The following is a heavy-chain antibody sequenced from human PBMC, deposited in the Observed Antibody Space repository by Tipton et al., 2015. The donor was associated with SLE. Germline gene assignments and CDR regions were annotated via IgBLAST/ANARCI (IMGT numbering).Heavy chain of an antibody. CDR2: IYYSGST. CDR1: GGSISGYY. V-gene: IGHV4-59*08. J-gene: IGHJ4*02. D-gene: IGHD6-19*01. Sequence: TLSLTCTVSGGSISGYYWSWIRQPPGKGLEWIGYIYYSGSTNYNPSLKSRVSISVDTSKNQFSLKLSSVTAADTAVYYCARHRSQFSSLPRFDYWGQGTLVTVSS. CDR3: ARHRSQFSSLPRFDY.